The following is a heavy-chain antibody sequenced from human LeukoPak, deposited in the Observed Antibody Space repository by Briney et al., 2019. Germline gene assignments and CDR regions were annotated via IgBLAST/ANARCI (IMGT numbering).Heavy chain of an antibody. Sequence: GGSLRLSCVASGFTFSSDAMHWVRQAPGKGLEWVAVISYDGKEKYHADSVKGRFTISRDNSKNTLYLQMNSLRVEDTAVYYCARGDRGTAAGNNWFNPWGQGTLVTVSS. J-gene: IGHJ5*02. CDR2: ISYDGKEK. D-gene: IGHD6-13*01. V-gene: IGHV3-30*04. CDR3: ARGDRGTAAGNNWFNP. CDR1: GFTFSSDA.